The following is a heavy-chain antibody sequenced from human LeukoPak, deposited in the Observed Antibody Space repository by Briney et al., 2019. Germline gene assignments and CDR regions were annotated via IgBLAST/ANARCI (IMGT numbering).Heavy chain of an antibody. CDR1: GGSISSSSYY. D-gene: IGHD2-2*01. CDR3: ARGRLGSSTSSPHYYYGMDV. V-gene: IGHV4-39*01. CDR2: IYYSGST. J-gene: IGHJ6*02. Sequence: TLSLTXTVSGGSISSSSYYWGWIRQPPGKGLEWIGSIYYSGSTYYNPSLKSRVTISVDTSKNQFSLKLSSVTAADTAVYYCARGRLGSSTSSPHYYYGMDVWGQGTTVTVSS.